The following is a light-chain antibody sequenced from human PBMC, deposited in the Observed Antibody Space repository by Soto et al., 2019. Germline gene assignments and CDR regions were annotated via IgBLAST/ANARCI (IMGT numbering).Light chain of an antibody. CDR2: DAS. J-gene: IGKJ4*01. V-gene: IGKV1-33*01. CDR1: QDISNY. CDR3: QQYHNLLPT. Sequence: DIPMTQSPSSLSASVGDRVTITCQASQDISNYLNWYQQKPGKAPKLLIYDASNLETGVPSRFSGSGSGTDFTFTISSLQPEDIATYYCQQYHNLLPTFGGGTKVEIK.